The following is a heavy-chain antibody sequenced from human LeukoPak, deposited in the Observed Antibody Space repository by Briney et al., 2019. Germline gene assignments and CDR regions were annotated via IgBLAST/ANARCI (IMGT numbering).Heavy chain of an antibody. D-gene: IGHD6-19*01. Sequence: SETLSLTCTVSGGSISSGGYYWSWIRQHPGKGLEWIGYIYYSGSTYYNPSLKSRVTISVDTSKNQFSLKLSSVTAADTAVYYCAKFSSGWYDAFDIWGQGTMVTVSS. J-gene: IGHJ3*02. CDR1: GGSISSGGYY. CDR2: IYYSGST. V-gene: IGHV4-31*03. CDR3: AKFSSGWYDAFDI.